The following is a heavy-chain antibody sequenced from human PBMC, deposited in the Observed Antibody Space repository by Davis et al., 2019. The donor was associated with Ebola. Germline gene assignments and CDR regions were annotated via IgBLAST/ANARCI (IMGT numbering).Heavy chain of an antibody. CDR1: GFIFSNYA. CDR2: ISVCVTQT. Sequence: GRSLRLSCPTSGFIFSNYAMNWVRPAPGKVLEWVSGISVCVTQTYYADSVKGRFTISRDSSKNTLYLQMNSLRVEDTAVYYCAKGEWEIPSIFDYWRQGTLVTVSS. J-gene: IGHJ4*02. D-gene: IGHD1-26*01. CDR3: AKGEWEIPSIFDY. V-gene: IGHV3-23*01.